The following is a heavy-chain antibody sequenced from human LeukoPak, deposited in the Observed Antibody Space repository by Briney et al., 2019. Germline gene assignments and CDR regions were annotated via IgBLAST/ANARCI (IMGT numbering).Heavy chain of an antibody. Sequence: PGGSLRLSCAASGFTVSSNYMNWVRQAPGKGLEWVSIIYSGGSTYYADSVKGRFTISRDISNNTVYLQMNSLRAEDTAVFYCAGGTPYYFDYWGQGTLVTVSS. CDR3: AGGTPYYFDY. CDR1: GFTVSSNY. V-gene: IGHV3-53*01. CDR2: IYSGGST. J-gene: IGHJ4*02. D-gene: IGHD1-1*01.